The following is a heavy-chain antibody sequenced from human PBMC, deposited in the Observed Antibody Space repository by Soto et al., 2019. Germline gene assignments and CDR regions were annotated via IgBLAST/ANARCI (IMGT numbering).Heavy chain of an antibody. J-gene: IGHJ6*02. V-gene: IGHV4-34*01. CDR2: INHSGST. Sequence: PSETLSLTCAVYVGSFSGYYWSWIRQPPGKGLEWIGEINHSGSTNYNPSLKSRVTISVDTSKNQFSLKLGSVTAADTAVYYCARGRYNTIFGVVIFNYYYGMDVWGQGTTVTVSS. D-gene: IGHD3-3*01. CDR3: ARGRYNTIFGVVIFNYYYGMDV. CDR1: VGSFSGYY.